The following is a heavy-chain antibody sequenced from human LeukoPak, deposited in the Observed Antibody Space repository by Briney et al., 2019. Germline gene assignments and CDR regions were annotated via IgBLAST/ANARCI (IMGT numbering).Heavy chain of an antibody. CDR2: INHSGST. CDR1: GGSISSYY. V-gene: IGHV4-34*01. J-gene: IGHJ5*02. D-gene: IGHD6-13*01. Sequence: NSSETLSLTCTVSGGSISSYYWSWIRQPPGKGLEWIGEINHSGSTNYNPSLKSRVTISVDTSKNQFSLKLSSVTAADTAVYYCARGSSSWGRTDWFDPWGQGTLVTVSS. CDR3: ARGSSSWGRTDWFDP.